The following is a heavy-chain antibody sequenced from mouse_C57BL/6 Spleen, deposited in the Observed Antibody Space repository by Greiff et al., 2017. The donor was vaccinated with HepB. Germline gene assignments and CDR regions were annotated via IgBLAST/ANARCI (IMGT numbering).Heavy chain of an antibody. CDR3: TRGDGYPHFDY. Sequence: QVQLQQSGAELVRPGASVTLSCKASGYTFTDYEMHWVKQTPVHGLEWIGAIDPETGGTAYNQKFKGKAILTADKSSSTAYMELRSLTSEDSAVYYRTRGDGYPHFDYWGQGTTRTVSS. V-gene: IGHV1-15*01. CDR1: GYTFTDYE. D-gene: IGHD2-3*01. CDR2: IDPETGGT. J-gene: IGHJ2*01.